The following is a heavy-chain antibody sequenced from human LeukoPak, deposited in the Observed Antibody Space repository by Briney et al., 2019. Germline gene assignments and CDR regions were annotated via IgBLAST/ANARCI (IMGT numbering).Heavy chain of an antibody. V-gene: IGHV4-61*02. D-gene: IGHD6-13*01. Sequence: SETLSLTCTVSGGSISSGSYYWSWIRQPAGKGLEWIGRIYTSGSTNYNPSLKSRVTISVDTSKNQFSLKLSSVTAADTAVYYCATERDQQRRAFDIWGQGTMVTVSS. CDR2: IYTSGST. CDR3: ATERDQQRRAFDI. J-gene: IGHJ3*02. CDR1: GGSISSGSYY.